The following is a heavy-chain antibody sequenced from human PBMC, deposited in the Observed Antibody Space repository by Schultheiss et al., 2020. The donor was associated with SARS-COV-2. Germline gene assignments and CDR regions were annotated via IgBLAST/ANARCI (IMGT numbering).Heavy chain of an antibody. CDR2: ISSSGSTI. V-gene: IGHV3-11*04. J-gene: IGHJ4*02. D-gene: IGHD5-12*01. Sequence: GGSLRLSCAASGFTFSDYYMSWIRQAPGKGLEWVSYISSSGSTIYYADSVKGRFTISRDNSKNTLYLQMNSLRAEDTAVYYCAKDKGNVAYIFDYWGQGTQVTVSS. CDR1: GFTFSDYY. CDR3: AKDKGNVAYIFDY.